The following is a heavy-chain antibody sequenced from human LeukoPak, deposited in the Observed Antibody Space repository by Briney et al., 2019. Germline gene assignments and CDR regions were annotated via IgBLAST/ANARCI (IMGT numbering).Heavy chain of an antibody. D-gene: IGHD5-18*01. J-gene: IGHJ6*02. V-gene: IGHV1-69*01. CDR2: IIPVFGTA. CDR3: AKELTRGYGYGPNNYYHGMDV. Sequence: GSSVKVSCKASGVTLSGYAISWVRQAPGQGLEWMGGIIPVFGTADYAQKFQDRVTITADPSTSTAYMELTSLRSEDTAVYYCAKELTRGYGYGPNNYYHGMDVWGHGTTVTVSS. CDR1: GVTLSGYA.